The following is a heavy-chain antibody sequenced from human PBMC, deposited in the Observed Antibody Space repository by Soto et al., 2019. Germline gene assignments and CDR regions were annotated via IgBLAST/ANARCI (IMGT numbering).Heavy chain of an antibody. V-gene: IGHV3-30*18. CDR2: ISYDGSNK. J-gene: IGHJ4*02. D-gene: IGHD6-13*01. Sequence: QVQLVESGGGVVQPGRSLRLSCAASGFTFSSYGMHWVRQAPGKGLEWVAVISYDGSNKYYADSVKGRFTISRDNSKNTLYLQMNSLRAEDTAVYYCAKSTIGIAAAGYFDYWGQGTLVTVSS. CDR3: AKSTIGIAAAGYFDY. CDR1: GFTFSSYG.